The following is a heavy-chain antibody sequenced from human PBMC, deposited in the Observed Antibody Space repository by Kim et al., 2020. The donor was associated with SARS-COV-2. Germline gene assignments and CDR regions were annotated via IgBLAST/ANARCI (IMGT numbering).Heavy chain of an antibody. Sequence: GGSLRLSCAAPGFTFRNYWLTWVRQAPGKGLEWVANINQDGSEKSYVDSVQGRFFILRDNAKNLLYLQMNSLRVEDTAVYYCARDGKYYDYVWDNYGYYFDYWGQGSLVTASS. CDR2: INQDGSEK. CDR1: GFTFRNYW. CDR3: ARDGKYYDYVWDNYGYYFDY. V-gene: IGHV3-7*03. J-gene: IGHJ4*02. D-gene: IGHD3-16*01.